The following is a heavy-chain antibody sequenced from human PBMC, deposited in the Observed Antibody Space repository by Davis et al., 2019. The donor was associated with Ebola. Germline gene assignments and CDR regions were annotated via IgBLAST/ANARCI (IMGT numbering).Heavy chain of an antibody. J-gene: IGHJ4*02. CDR3: AHRNYRENYVYWSRLAY. CDR1: GFSITSSGEG. D-gene: IGHD3/OR15-3a*01. V-gene: IGHV2-5*02. CDR2: IYRDDGK. Sequence: SGPTLVKPTQTLTLTCTLSGFSITSSGEGVGWIRQPPGKALEWLAVIYRDDGKEYSPPLSSRLTVAKDTSKNQVILTMTNVDPMDTATYFCAHRNYRENYVYWSRLAYWGQGILVTVSS.